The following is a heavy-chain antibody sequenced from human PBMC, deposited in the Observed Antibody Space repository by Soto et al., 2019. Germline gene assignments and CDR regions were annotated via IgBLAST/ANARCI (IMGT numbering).Heavy chain of an antibody. J-gene: IGHJ4*02. CDR1: GYTFTSYY. CDR3: ARDAGTVTTAPYYFDY. CDR2: INPSGGST. V-gene: IGHV1-46*01. D-gene: IGHD4-4*01. Sequence: QVQLVQSGAEVKKPGASVKVSCKASGYTFTSYYMHWVRQAPGQGLEWMGIINPSGGSTSYAQKLQGRVTITRDTSTSTVYMELSSLRSEDTAVYYCARDAGTVTTAPYYFDYWGQGTLVTVSS.